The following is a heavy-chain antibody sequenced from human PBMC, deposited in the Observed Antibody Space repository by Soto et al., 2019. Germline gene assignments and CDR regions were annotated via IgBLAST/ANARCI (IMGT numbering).Heavy chain of an antibody. CDR1: GFTFSSYG. D-gene: IGHD4-17*01. V-gene: IGHV3-30*18. CDR2: ISYDGSNK. Sequence: QVQLVESGGGVVQPGRSLRLSCAASGFTFSSYGMHWVRQAPGKGLEWVAVISYDGSNKYYADSVKGRFTISRDNSKNTLYLQMNSLRAEDTAVYYCAKEASDYGGTYLDYWGQGTLVTVSS. J-gene: IGHJ4*02. CDR3: AKEASDYGGTYLDY.